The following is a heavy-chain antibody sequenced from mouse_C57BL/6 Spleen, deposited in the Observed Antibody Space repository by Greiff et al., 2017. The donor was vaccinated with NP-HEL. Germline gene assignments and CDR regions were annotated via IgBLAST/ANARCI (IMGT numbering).Heavy chain of an antibody. D-gene: IGHD1-1*02. J-gene: IGHJ4*01. Sequence: DVKLVESGGDLVKPGGSLKLSCAASGFTFSSYGMSWVRQTPDKRLEWVATISSGGSYTYYPDSVKGRFTISRDNAKNTLYLQMSSLKSEDTAMYYCARLWDYYAMDYWGQGTSVTVSS. CDR1: GFTFSSYG. CDR2: ISSGGSYT. CDR3: ARLWDYYAMDY. V-gene: IGHV5-6*02.